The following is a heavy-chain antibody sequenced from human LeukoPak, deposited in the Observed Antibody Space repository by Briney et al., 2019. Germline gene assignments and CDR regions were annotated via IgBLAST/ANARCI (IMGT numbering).Heavy chain of an antibody. Sequence: SETLSLTCTVSGGSISSYYWSWIRQPPGKGLEWIGYVYYSGSTNYSPSLKSRVTISVDTSKNQFSLKLTSVTAADTAVYYCARGLDSSGYPYWGQGTLVTVSS. V-gene: IGHV4-59*12. J-gene: IGHJ4*02. CDR1: GGSISSYY. CDR3: ARGLDSSGYPY. D-gene: IGHD3-22*01. CDR2: VYYSGST.